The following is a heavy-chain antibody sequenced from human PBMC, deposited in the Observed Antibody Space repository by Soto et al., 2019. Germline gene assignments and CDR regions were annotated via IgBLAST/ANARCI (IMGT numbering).Heavy chain of an antibody. J-gene: IGHJ5*02. D-gene: IGHD3-9*01. CDR1: GINFSGFW. CDR3: VPVFEP. Sequence: PGGSLRLSCVASGINFSGFWMHWVRQVPGKGLEWVARVDSAGSGTSYADFVKGRFTVSRDNAKNTVSLQMDSLRVEDTAVYYCVPVFEPWGQGILVTVSS. V-gene: IGHV3-74*01. CDR2: VDSAGSGT.